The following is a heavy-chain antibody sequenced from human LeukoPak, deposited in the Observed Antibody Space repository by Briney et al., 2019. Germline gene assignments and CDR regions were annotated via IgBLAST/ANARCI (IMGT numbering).Heavy chain of an antibody. CDR3: ARDHLNPYSSSPDAFDI. CDR1: GFTFSDYY. D-gene: IGHD6-6*01. Sequence: GGSLRLSCAASGFTFSDYYMSWIRQAPGKGLEWVSYISSSGSTIYYADSVKGRFTISRDNSKNTLYLQMNSLRAEDTAVYYCARDHLNPYSSSPDAFDIWGQGTMVTVSS. CDR2: ISSSGSTI. J-gene: IGHJ3*02. V-gene: IGHV3-11*01.